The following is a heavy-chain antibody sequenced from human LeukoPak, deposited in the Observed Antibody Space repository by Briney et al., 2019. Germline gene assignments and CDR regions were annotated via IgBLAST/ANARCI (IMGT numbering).Heavy chain of an antibody. Sequence: ASVKVSCKASGYTFTRYYMHWVRQAPGQGLEWMGIINPIGWSTKYAQKFKGRVTMTRDTSTSTVYMELSSLRSEDTAVYYCARDRYSYGTTFDYWGQGTLVTVSS. J-gene: IGHJ4*02. CDR2: INPIGWST. D-gene: IGHD5-18*01. V-gene: IGHV1-46*01. CDR1: GYTFTRYY. CDR3: ARDRYSYGTTFDY.